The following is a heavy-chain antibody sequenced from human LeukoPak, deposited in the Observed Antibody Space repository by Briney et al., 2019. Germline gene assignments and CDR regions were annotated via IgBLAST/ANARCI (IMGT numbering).Heavy chain of an antibody. D-gene: IGHD2-15*01. CDR1: GGSISSYY. CDR3: ARVPKNCSGGSCYSGHDY. V-gene: IGHV4-4*07. CDR2: IYTSGST. Sequence: SETPSLTCTVSGGSISSYYWSWIRQPAGKGLEWIGRIYTSGSTNYNPSLKSRVTMSVDTSKNQFSLKLSSVTAADTAVYYWARVPKNCSGGSCYSGHDYWGQGTLVTVSS. J-gene: IGHJ4*02.